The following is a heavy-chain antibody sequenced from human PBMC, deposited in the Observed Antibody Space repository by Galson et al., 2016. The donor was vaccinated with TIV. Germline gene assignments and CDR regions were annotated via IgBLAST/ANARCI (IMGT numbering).Heavy chain of an antibody. V-gene: IGHV1-2*02. CDR1: GYIFINYY. CDR2: FNPDSGAT. Sequence: SVKVSCKASGYIFINYYIHWVRQAPGQGLGWLGWFNPDSGATQYAQKFQGRVTMTRDTSISTAYMELRRLISDDTAVYYCARVNWARAFDYWDQGTQVTVSS. CDR3: ARVNWARAFDY. J-gene: IGHJ4*02. D-gene: IGHD7-27*01.